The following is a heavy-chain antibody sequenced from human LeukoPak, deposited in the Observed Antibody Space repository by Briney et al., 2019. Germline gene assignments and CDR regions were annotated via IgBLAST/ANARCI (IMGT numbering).Heavy chain of an antibody. V-gene: IGHV4-34*01. D-gene: IGHD6-19*01. CDR3: ARGLQYSSGIDP. J-gene: IGHJ5*02. Sequence: SETLSLTCTVSGGSISGYYWSWIRQPPGKGLEWIGEINHSGSTNYNPSLKSRVTISVDTSKNQFSLKLSSVTAADTAVYYCARGLQYSSGIDPWGQGTLVTVSS. CDR1: GGSISGYY. CDR2: INHSGST.